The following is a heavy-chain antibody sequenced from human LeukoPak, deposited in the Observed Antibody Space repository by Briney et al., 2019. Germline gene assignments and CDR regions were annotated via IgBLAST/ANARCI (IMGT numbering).Heavy chain of an antibody. CDR1: GFTFSTSA. CDR3: ARDLLYSGSYSWYFDL. D-gene: IGHD1-26*01. V-gene: IGHV3-23*01. CDR2: ISSSGDTT. J-gene: IGHJ2*01. Sequence: GGSLRLSCAASGFTFSTSAMNWVRQAPGKGLEWVSGISSSGDTTYYRDSVKGRFTISRDNSKNTLYLQMNSLRAEDTAVYYCARDLLYSGSYSWYFDLWGRGTPVTVSS.